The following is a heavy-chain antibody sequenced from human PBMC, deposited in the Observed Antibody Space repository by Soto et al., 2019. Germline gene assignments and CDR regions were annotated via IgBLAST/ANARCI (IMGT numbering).Heavy chain of an antibody. V-gene: IGHV3-30*18. CDR2: ISYDGSNT. D-gene: IGHD3-10*01. CDR1: GFTFSSYA. CDR3: AKDQRNVDYYGSGSYGGVDY. Sequence: GGSLRLSCAASGFTFSSYAMHWVRQAPGKGLEWVAVISYDGSNTYYADSVKGRFTISRDNSKNTPYLQMNSLRAEDTAVYYCAKDQRNVDYYGSGSYGGVDYWGQGTLVTVSS. J-gene: IGHJ4*02.